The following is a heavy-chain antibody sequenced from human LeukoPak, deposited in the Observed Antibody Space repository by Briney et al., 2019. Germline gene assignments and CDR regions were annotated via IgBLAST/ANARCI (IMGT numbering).Heavy chain of an antibody. V-gene: IGHV1-2*02. CDR1: GYTFTGYY. Sequence: ASVKVSCKTSGYTFTGYYMHWVRQAPGQGLEWMGWINPNSGGTKYAQKFQGRVTMTRDTSISTAYMELSRLRSDDTAVYYCVPGAGIALAGQDYYFDYWGQGTLVTVSS. CDR2: INPNSGGT. J-gene: IGHJ4*02. D-gene: IGHD6-19*01. CDR3: VPGAGIALAGQDYYFDY.